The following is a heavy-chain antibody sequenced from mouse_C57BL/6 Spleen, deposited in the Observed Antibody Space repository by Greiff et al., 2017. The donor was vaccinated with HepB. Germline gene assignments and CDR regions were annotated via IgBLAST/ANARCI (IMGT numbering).Heavy chain of an antibody. V-gene: IGHV1-69*01. Sequence: VQLQQPGAELVMPGASVKLSCKASGYTFTSYWMHWVKQRPGQGLEWIGEIDPSDSYTNYNQKFKGKSTLTVDKSSSAAYMQLSSLTSEDSAVYYCASHYYYGSSPYWYFDVWGTGTTVTVSS. J-gene: IGHJ1*03. CDR2: IDPSDSYT. CDR3: ASHYYYGSSPYWYFDV. CDR1: GYTFTSYW. D-gene: IGHD1-1*01.